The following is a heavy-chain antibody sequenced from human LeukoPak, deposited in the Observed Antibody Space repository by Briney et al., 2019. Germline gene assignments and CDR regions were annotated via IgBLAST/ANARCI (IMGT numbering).Heavy chain of an antibody. J-gene: IGHJ4*02. CDR2: ISPYNGNT. V-gene: IGHV1-18*01. CDR1: GYTFTDYV. D-gene: IGHD6-19*01. CDR3: ARGGSGWYSDS. Sequence: ASVKVSCKASGYTFTDYVISWVRQAPGQGLEWMGWISPYNGNTNYAQKLRGRVTMTTDTSTSAAYMELRGLRSDDTAVYYCARGGSGWYSDSWGQGTLVTVSS.